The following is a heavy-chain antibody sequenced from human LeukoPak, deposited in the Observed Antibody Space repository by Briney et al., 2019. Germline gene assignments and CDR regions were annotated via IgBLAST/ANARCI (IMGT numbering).Heavy chain of an antibody. J-gene: IGHJ4*02. V-gene: IGHV3-21*01. Sequence: PGGSLRLSCAASGFTFSSYSMNWVRQAPGKGLEWVSSISSSSSYIYYADSVKGRFTISRDNAKNSLYLQMNSLRAEDTAVYYCARGGGSYYYFDYWGQGTLVTVSS. CDR1: GFTFSSYS. CDR2: ISSSSSYI. D-gene: IGHD1-26*01. CDR3: ARGGGSYYYFDY.